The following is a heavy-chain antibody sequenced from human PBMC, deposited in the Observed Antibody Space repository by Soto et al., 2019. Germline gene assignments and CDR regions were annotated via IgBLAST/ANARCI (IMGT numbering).Heavy chain of an antibody. J-gene: IGHJ4*02. D-gene: IGHD2-15*01. CDR3: ARDCTGGSCFCIY. V-gene: IGHV1-18*01. CDR2: LNTYNGNS. CDR1: GYTLTNYA. Sequence: QVQLVQSAAEVKKPGASVKVSCKASGYTLTNYAISWVRQAPGQVPEWMGWLNTYNGNSNYAQKFQGRVTMTTDTSTNTAYMELRSLTSDDTAVYYCARDCTGGSCFCIYWGQGTLVTVSS.